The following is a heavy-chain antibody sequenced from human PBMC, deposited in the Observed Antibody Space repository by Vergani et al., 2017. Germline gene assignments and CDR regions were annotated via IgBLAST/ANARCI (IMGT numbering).Heavy chain of an antibody. D-gene: IGHD4-23*01. Sequence: QLQLQESGPGLVKPSETLSLTCTVSGGSISSRSYYWGWIRQPPGKGLEWIGSIYYSGSTYYNPSLKSRVTISVDTSKNQFSLKLSSVTAADTAVYYCARHNGGNDYFDYWGQGTLVTVSS. V-gene: IGHV4-39*01. CDR2: IYYSGST. J-gene: IGHJ4*02. CDR3: ARHNGGNDYFDY. CDR1: GGSISSRSYY.